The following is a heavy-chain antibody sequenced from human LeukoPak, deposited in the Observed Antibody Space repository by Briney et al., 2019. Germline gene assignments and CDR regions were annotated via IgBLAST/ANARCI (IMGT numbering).Heavy chain of an antibody. J-gene: IGHJ5*02. CDR2: TYYSGST. CDR1: GVSISSGDYY. D-gene: IGHD3-22*01. Sequence: SGTLSLTCTVSGVSISSGDYYWRWLRQPPGKGLEWIGYTYYSGSTYYNPSLKSRATISVDTSKNQFSLKLTSVTAADTAVYYCARPYYYDSRIDPWGQGTLVTGSS. V-gene: IGHV4-30-4*01. CDR3: ARPYYYDSRIDP.